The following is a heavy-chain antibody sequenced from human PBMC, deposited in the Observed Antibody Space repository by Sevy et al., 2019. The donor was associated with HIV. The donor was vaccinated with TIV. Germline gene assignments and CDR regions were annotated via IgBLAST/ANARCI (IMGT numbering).Heavy chain of an antibody. Sequence: GGSLRLSCVVSEITFSTSGRHWVRQAPGKGLEWVAVISYHGRDKFYADSVKGRSTISRDNSKNILYLQMISLRAEDTAVYYCAKDFTGYNGMDVWGQGTMVTVSS. V-gene: IGHV3-30*18. CDR3: AKDFTGYNGMDV. CDR1: EITFSTSG. CDR2: ISYHGRDK. D-gene: IGHD3-9*01. J-gene: IGHJ6*02.